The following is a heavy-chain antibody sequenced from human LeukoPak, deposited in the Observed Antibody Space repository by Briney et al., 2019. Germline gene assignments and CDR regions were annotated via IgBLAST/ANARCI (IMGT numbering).Heavy chain of an antibody. CDR2: MNPNSGNT. J-gene: IGHJ5*02. Sequence: GASVKVSCKASGYTFTSYDTNWVRQAPGQGLEWMGWMNPNSGNTGYAQKFQGRVTITRNTSISTAYMELSSLRSEDTAVYYCAREGEYPYWFDPWGQGTLVTVSS. CDR1: GYTFTSYD. V-gene: IGHV1-8*03. CDR3: AREGEYPYWFDP. D-gene: IGHD3-16*01.